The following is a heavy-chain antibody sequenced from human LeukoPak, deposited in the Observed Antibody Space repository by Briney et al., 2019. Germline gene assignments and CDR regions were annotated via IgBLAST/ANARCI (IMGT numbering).Heavy chain of an antibody. J-gene: IGHJ6*02. V-gene: IGHV3-64*01. D-gene: IGHD6-6*01. CDR3: ARVVSSSGFDYGMNV. CDR1: GFTFSSYA. CDR2: ISSNGGST. Sequence: GGSLRLSCAASGFTFSSYAMHWVRQAPGKGLEYVSAISSNGGSTYYANSVKGRYTISRDNSKNTLYLQMGSLRAEDMAVYYCARVVSSSGFDYGMNVWGQGTTVTVSS.